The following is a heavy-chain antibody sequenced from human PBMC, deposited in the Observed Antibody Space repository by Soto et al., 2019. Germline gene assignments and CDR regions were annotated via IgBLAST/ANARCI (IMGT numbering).Heavy chain of an antibody. J-gene: IGHJ4*02. CDR1: GDTFSIYA. CDR3: ARERSRYDRSGYYRPDY. D-gene: IGHD3-22*01. CDR2: IIPILGTP. V-gene: IGHV1-69*10. Sequence: SVKVSCKASGDTFSIYATSCVLRSPLQGREWMGGIIPILGTPNYAQKFQGRVTITADKSTSTAYMELSSLRSEDTAVYYCARERSRYDRSGYYRPDYRGQGALVTVSS.